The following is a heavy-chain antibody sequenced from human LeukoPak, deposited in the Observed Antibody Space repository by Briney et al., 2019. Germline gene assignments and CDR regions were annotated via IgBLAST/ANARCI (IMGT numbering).Heavy chain of an antibody. J-gene: IGHJ5*02. CDR2: INLDGNEK. CDR1: GFTFSDYW. CDR3: VRHTTLDT. D-gene: IGHD1-14*01. V-gene: IGHV3-7*01. Sequence: GGSLRLSCAGSGFTFSDYWMSWVRQAPGQGLEWVANINLDGNEKHYVDSVKGRFTISTDNAKNSLFLHMNSLRAEDTAIYYCVRHTTLDTWGQGALVTVSS.